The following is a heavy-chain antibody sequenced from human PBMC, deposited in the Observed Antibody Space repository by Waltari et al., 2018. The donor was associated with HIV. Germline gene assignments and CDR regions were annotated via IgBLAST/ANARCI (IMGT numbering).Heavy chain of an antibody. V-gene: IGHV3-53*01. Sequence: EVQLVESGGGLIQPGGSLRLSCAASGFTVSSNYMSWVRQAPGKGLEWVSVIYSGGSTYYADSVKGRFTISRDNSKNTLYLQMNSLRAEDTAVYYCASGIAAAGTGGAFDIWGQGTMVTVSS. CDR2: IYSGGST. CDR1: GFTVSSNY. J-gene: IGHJ3*02. D-gene: IGHD6-13*01. CDR3: ASGIAAAGTGGAFDI.